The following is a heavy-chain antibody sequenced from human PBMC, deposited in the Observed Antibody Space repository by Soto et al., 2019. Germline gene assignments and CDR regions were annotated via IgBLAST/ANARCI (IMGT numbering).Heavy chain of an antibody. J-gene: IGHJ4*02. CDR3: ARDWRRAVADHPCFDY. V-gene: IGHV1-18*01. CDR2: ISAYNGNT. Sequence: QVQLVQSGAEVKKPGASVKVSCKASGYTFTSYGISWVRQAPGQGLERMGWISAYNGNTNYAQKLQGRVTMTTDTSTSTAYMELRSLRSDDTAVYYCARDWRRAVADHPCFDYWGQGTLVTVSS. CDR1: GYTFTSYG. D-gene: IGHD6-19*01.